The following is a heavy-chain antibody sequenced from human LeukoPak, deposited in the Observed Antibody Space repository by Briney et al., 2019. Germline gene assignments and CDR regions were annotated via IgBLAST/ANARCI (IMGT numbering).Heavy chain of an antibody. CDR3: ARGKSGYSP. J-gene: IGHJ4*02. CDR1: GYTFIENY. D-gene: IGHD3-22*01. CDR2: INPHTGAA. V-gene: IGHV1-2*02. Sequence: ASVTVSCKFSGYTFIENYIHWVRPAPGQGLEWMGLINPHTGAANYSQKFQGRVTMTRDTSISTAYMHLTRLRFDDAAISYCARGKSGYSPWGQGTPVTVSS.